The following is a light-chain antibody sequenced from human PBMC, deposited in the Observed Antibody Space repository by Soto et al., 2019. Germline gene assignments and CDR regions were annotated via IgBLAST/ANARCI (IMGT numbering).Light chain of an antibody. CDR1: QGVSAY. V-gene: IGKV1-5*03. Sequence: DIQMTQSPSSLSASVGDRVTITCRASQGVSAYLLWYQQRQGTAPNVLIYKASNLERGVPSRFSGSGSETEFTLTISSLQPEDFATYYCQQYSTFPWTFGQGTKVEL. J-gene: IGKJ1*01. CDR3: QQYSTFPWT. CDR2: KAS.